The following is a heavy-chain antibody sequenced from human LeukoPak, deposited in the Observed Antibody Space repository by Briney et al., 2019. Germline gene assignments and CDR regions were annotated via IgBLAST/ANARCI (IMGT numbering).Heavy chain of an antibody. V-gene: IGHV4-34*01. J-gene: IGHJ5*02. Sequence: SETLSLTCAVYGGSFSAYSWSWIRQPPGKGLEWIGEINHSGSTNYNPSLKSRVTMSADTSKNQFSLKVNSLPAADTAVYFCARGGHCSSTDCYNWFDPWGQGTLVIVSS. CDR2: INHSGST. CDR3: ARGGHCSSTDCYNWFDP. CDR1: GGSFSAYS. D-gene: IGHD2-2*01.